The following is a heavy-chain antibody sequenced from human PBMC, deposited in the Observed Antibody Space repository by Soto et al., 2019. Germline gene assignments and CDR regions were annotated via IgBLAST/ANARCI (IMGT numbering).Heavy chain of an antibody. J-gene: IGHJ4*02. D-gene: IGHD1-26*01. V-gene: IGHV3-53*01. CDR1: GFTVSSYY. CDR3: ARAFGGSYDY. CDR2: IYSSGPT. Sequence: GGSLRLSCAASGFTVSSYYMNWVRLVPEKGLEWVAVIYSSGPTFYADSVRGRFTISRDISKNTLYLHMNSLRVEDTAVYYCARAFGGSYDYWGQGTLVTVSS.